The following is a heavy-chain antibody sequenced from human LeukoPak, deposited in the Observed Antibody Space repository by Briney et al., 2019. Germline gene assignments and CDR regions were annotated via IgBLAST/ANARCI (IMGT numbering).Heavy chain of an antibody. Sequence: SVTVSFKASGYTFTSYYMHWVRQAPGQGLEGMGIINPSGGSTSYAQKFHGRVTSTSDTSTSIVYMELSGLRSEDTDVYYCARDYIAVACDYWGQGTLVTVSS. CDR1: GYTFTSYY. CDR3: ARDYIAVACDY. CDR2: INPSGGST. J-gene: IGHJ4*02. V-gene: IGHV1-46*01. D-gene: IGHD6-19*01.